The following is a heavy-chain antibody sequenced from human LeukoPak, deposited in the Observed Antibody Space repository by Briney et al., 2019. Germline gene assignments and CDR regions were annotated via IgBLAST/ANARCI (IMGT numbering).Heavy chain of an antibody. Sequence: QPGRSLRLSCAASGFTFSSYGMHWVRQAPGKGLEWVAVISYDGSNKYYADSVKGRFTISRDNSKNTLYLQMNSLRAEDTAVYYCAKDREDIVVVPAASAAGLWGQGTLVTVSS. V-gene: IGHV3-30*18. CDR1: GFTFSSYG. CDR2: ISYDGSNK. D-gene: IGHD2-2*01. CDR3: AKDREDIVVVPAASAAGL. J-gene: IGHJ4*02.